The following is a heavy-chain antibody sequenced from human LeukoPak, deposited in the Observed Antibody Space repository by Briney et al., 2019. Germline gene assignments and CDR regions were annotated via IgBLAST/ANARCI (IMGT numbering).Heavy chain of an antibody. CDR3: VRDFRSADY. V-gene: IGHV3-74*01. CDR2: ICPDGTVT. J-gene: IGHJ4*02. Sequence: GRSLRLSCAASGFTLSSSGMHWVRQAPGKGPMWVSRICPDGTVTNYADSVKARFIISRDNARNTVYLQMNSLRVEDTAVYYCVRDFRSADYWGQGTLVTVSS. CDR1: GFTLSSSG.